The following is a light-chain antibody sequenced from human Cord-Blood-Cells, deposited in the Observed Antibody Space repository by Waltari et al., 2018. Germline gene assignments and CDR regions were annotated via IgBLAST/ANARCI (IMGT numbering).Light chain of an antibody. V-gene: IGLV2-14*01. CDR3: SSYTSSSTPVV. CDR1: SSYVGGYNY. J-gene: IGLJ2*01. CDR2: DVS. Sequence: QSALTQPASVAGSPGQSITLSCTGTSSYVGGYNYVSWYQQHPVKAPKLLIYDVSNRPSGVSNRFSGSKSGNTASLTISGLQAEDEADYYCSSYTSSSTPVVFGGGTKLTVL.